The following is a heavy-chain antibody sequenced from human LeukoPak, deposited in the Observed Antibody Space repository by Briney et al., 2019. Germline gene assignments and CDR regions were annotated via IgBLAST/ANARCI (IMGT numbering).Heavy chain of an antibody. J-gene: IGHJ4*02. V-gene: IGHV4-59*01. Sequence: SETLSLTCTVSGGSISSYYWGWIRQPPGKGLEWIGYIYYSGSTNYNPSLKSRVTISVDTSKNQFSLKLSSVTAADTAVYYCARLDSYGYYFDYWGQGTLVTVSS. CDR1: GGSISSYY. CDR3: ARLDSYGYYFDY. D-gene: IGHD5-18*01. CDR2: IYYSGST.